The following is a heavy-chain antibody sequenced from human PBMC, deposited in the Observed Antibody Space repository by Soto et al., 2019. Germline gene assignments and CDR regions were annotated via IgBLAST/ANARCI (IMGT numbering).Heavy chain of an antibody. CDR1: GGSFSGYY. CDR2: NNHSGNT. Sequence: LSLTCAVYGGSFSGYYWSWIRQTPGKGLEGVGKNNHSGNTNYTPSLKSRVSISVDTSKNQFSLKLSSVTVADTAVYYCATYRNYFDYGGQGAVVTVSS. J-gene: IGHJ4*02. CDR3: ATYRNYFDY. D-gene: IGHD3-16*02. V-gene: IGHV4-34*01.